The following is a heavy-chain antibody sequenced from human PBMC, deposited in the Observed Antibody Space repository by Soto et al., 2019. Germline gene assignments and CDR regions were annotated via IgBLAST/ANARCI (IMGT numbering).Heavy chain of an antibody. CDR2: ISNDGRAQ. J-gene: IGHJ5*01. V-gene: IGHV3-30*03. CDR1: TVTINVHC. D-gene: IGHD3-3*01. CDR3: ARDIWSGDYKCFAS. Sequence: PGGSLRLSCTSSTVTINVHCIQWVRPAPGKVLGWEAFISNDGRAQYYADSVEGRFTTSRDYSKNTVDLQMNSLRNEETAVYYCARDIWSGDYKCFASWGPGTLVTVSS.